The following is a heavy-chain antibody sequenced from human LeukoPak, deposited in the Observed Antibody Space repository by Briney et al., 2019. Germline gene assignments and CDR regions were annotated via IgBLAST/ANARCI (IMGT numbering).Heavy chain of an antibody. CDR2: INHSGST. J-gene: IGHJ5*02. Sequence: SETLSLTCTVSGGSVSSGSYYWSWIRQPPGKGLEWIGEINHSGSTNYNPSLKSRVTISVDTSKNQFSLKLSSVTAADTAVYYCARGALRFLEWLSIHPPRHSNWFDPWGQGTLVTVSS. D-gene: IGHD3-3*01. CDR3: ARGALRFLEWLSIHPPRHSNWFDP. V-gene: IGHV4-39*07. CDR1: GGSVSSGSYY.